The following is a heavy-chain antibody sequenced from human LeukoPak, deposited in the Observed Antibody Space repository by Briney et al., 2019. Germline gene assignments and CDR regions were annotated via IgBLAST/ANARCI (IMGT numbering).Heavy chain of an antibody. J-gene: IGHJ4*02. CDR1: GFTFSSYA. D-gene: IGHD6-19*01. CDR3: ANHDSSAWYGY. Sequence: GGSLRLSCAASGFTFSSYAMSWVRQAPGKGLEWVSAISGSGGSTYYADSVKGRFTISRDNSKNTLYLQMNSLRAEDTAVYYCANHDSSAWYGYWGQGTPVTVSS. V-gene: IGHV3-23*01. CDR2: ISGSGGST.